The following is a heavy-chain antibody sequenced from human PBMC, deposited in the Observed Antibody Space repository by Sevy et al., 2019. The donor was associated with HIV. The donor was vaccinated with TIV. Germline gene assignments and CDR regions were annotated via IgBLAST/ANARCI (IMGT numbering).Heavy chain of an antibody. D-gene: IGHD3-9*01. CDR1: GGSISSSSQF. CDR2: VYNSGTT. Sequence: LSLTCTVSGGSISSSSQFWAWIRQSPGKGLEWIGNVYNSGTTEYNPSLKSRITISVDTSKNKFSLKLTSVTAADTAVYYCARQLSYYDSLTGSQRGYWLDTWGHGNLVTVSS. J-gene: IGHJ5*01. CDR3: ARQLSYYDSLTGSQRGYWLDT. V-gene: IGHV4-39*01.